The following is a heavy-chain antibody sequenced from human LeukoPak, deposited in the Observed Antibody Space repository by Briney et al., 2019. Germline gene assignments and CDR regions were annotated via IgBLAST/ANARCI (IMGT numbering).Heavy chain of an antibody. CDR1: GGSISSSSYY. CDR3: ARFVRDYVWGSYRREYYYYYMDV. D-gene: IGHD3-16*02. CDR2: IYYSGST. V-gene: IGHV4-39*01. J-gene: IGHJ6*03. Sequence: SETLSLTCTVSGGSISSSSYYWGWIRQPPGKGLEWIGSIYYSGSTYYNPSLKSRVTISVDTSKNQFSLKLSSVTAADTAVYYCARFVRDYVWGSYRREYYYYYMDVWGKGTMVTVSS.